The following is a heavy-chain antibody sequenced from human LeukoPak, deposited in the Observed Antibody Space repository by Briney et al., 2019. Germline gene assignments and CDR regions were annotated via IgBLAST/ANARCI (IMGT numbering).Heavy chain of an antibody. V-gene: IGHV3-23*01. CDR3: ANRAARSVYYYYYMDV. CDR1: GFTFSSYA. Sequence: PGGSLRLSCAASGFTFSSYAMSWVRQAPGKGLEWVSAISGSGGSTYYADSVKGRFTISRDNSKNTLYLKMNSLRAEDTAVYYCANRAARSVYYYYYMDVWGKGTTVTVSS. CDR2: ISGSGGST. D-gene: IGHD6-6*01. J-gene: IGHJ6*03.